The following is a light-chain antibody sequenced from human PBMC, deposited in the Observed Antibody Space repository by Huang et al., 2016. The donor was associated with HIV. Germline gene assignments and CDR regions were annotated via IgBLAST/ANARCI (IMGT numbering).Light chain of an antibody. CDR1: QSIGTY. Sequence: IQMTQSPTSLSASVGDRVSITCRAIQSIGTYLNLYQQKPGKAPKLLSSSASTLHSGVPSRFSGSGSGTDFTLTINGLQLDDFATYYCQQSYSALSSFGPGTRL. CDR3: QQSYSALSS. V-gene: IGKV1-39*01. CDR2: SAS. J-gene: IGKJ5*01.